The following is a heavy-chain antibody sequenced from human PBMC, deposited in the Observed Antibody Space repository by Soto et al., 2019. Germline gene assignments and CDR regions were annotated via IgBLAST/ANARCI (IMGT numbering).Heavy chain of an antibody. Sequence: EVQLLESGGGLVQPGGSLRLSCVASGFTFSTHAMSWVRQAPGKGLEWVSTFSGSGGNIYYAESVRGRLTISRDDSKNSLYLQMNSLRVEDTAVYYCAKDPPWTVGPLAMDVWGQGTTVTVSS. CDR3: AKDPPWTVGPLAMDV. CDR1: GFTFSTHA. CDR2: FSGSGGNI. D-gene: IGHD2-2*01. J-gene: IGHJ6*02. V-gene: IGHV3-23*01.